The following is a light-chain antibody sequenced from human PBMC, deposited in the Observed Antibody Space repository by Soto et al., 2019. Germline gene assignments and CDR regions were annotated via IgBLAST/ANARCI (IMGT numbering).Light chain of an antibody. J-gene: IGKJ2*01. Sequence: EMVMTQSPATLSVSPGERVTLSCRASQSVSSYLAWYQQKPGQPPRLLIYVASTRAAGIPARFSGSGSGTEFTLTISSLQSEDFAVYYCQQFGSSPPAFTFGQGTKLEI. CDR1: QSVSSY. CDR2: VAS. V-gene: IGKV3-15*01. CDR3: QQFGSSPPAFT.